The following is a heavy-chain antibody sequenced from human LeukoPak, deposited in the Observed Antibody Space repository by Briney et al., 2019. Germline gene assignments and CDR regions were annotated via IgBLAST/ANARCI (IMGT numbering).Heavy chain of an antibody. Sequence: GGSLRLSCAASGFTVTTTYITWVRQAPGKGLEWVSVLHTDGRTYYADSVKGRFTISRDNSKNVLYLHMNSLIAEDTAMYYCARVRERVGSSWYNAFDTWGQGTMVTVSS. V-gene: IGHV3-53*01. D-gene: IGHD6-13*01. CDR3: ARVRERVGSSWYNAFDT. CDR1: GFTVTTTY. J-gene: IGHJ3*02. CDR2: LHTDGRT.